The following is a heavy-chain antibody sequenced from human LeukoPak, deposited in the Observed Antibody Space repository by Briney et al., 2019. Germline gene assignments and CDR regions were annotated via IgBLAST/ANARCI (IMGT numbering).Heavy chain of an antibody. V-gene: IGHV3-74*01. CDR1: GFTFSTYL. Sequence: PGGSLRLSCTASGFTFSTYLIHWVRQAPGKGLMWVSQIKFDVTLARYADSVKGRFTISRDNANNTLYLQMNSLGTEDTAVYYCVTGHYDRRMYFDLWGRGALVTVSS. CDR3: VTGHYDRRMYFDL. D-gene: IGHD3-16*01. CDR2: IKFDVTLA. J-gene: IGHJ2*01.